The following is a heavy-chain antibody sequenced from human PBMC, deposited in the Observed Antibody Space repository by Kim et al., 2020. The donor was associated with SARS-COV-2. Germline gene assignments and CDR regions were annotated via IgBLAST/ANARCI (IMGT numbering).Heavy chain of an antibody. Sequence: GGSLRLSCAASGFTFSSYAMSWVRQAPGKGLEWVSAISGSGGSTYYADSVKGRFTISRDNSKNTLYLQMNSLRAEDTAVYYCAKGLGYCSGGSCFLVFWGQGTLVTVSS. D-gene: IGHD2-15*01. V-gene: IGHV3-23*01. J-gene: IGHJ4*02. CDR2: ISGSGGST. CDR3: AKGLGYCSGGSCFLVF. CDR1: GFTFSSYA.